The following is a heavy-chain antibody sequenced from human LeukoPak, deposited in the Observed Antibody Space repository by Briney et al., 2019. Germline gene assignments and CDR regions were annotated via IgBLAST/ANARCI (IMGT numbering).Heavy chain of an antibody. J-gene: IGHJ1*01. CDR2: IKQDGSEK. CDR1: GFIFSSYW. Sequence: GGSLRLSCAASGFIFSSYWVTWVRQAPGKGLEWVANIKQDGSEKFYMDSVKGRFTSSRDNDKNSLYVQMNTLRAEDTAIYYCVRVRSIDWALEHWGQGILVTVSS. V-gene: IGHV3-7*01. D-gene: IGHD3-9*01. CDR3: VRVRSIDWALEH.